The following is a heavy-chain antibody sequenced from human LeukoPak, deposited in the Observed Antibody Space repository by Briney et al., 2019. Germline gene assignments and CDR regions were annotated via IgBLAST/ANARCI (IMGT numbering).Heavy chain of an antibody. CDR2: ISSSSTYI. CDR1: GFTFSAYN. V-gene: IGHV3-21*01. CDR3: ARVGVLVTAFDI. D-gene: IGHD3-16*01. Sequence: GGSLRLSCAASGFTFSAYNMNWVRQAPGKGLEWVSSISSSSTYIYYADSVKGRFTISRDNAKNSLYLQMNSLRAEDTAVYYCARVGVLVTAFDIWGQGTMVTVSS. J-gene: IGHJ3*02.